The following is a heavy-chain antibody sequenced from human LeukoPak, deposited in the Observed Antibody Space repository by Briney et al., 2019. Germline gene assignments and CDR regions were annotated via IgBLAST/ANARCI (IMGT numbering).Heavy chain of an antibody. V-gene: IGHV3-23*01. J-gene: IGHJ4*02. CDR2: ISGSGGST. D-gene: IGHD5-18*01. CDR3: AKGWIQLHFDC. Sequence: GGSLRLSCAASGFTFSSYAMSWVRQAPGKGLEWVSAISGSGGSTYYADSVKGRFTISRANSKNTLYLQMNRLRAEDTAVYYCAKGWIQLHFDCWGQGTLVTVSS. CDR1: GFTFSSYA.